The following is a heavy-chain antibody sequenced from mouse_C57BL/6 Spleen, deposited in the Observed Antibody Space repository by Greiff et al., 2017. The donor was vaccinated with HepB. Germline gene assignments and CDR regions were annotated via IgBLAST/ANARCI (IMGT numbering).Heavy chain of an antibody. Sequence: VQLQQSGPGLVQPSQSLSITCTVSGFSLTSYGVHWVRQSPGKGLEWLGVIWRGGSTDYNAAFMSRLSITKDNSKSQVFFKMNSLQADDTAIYYCAKKGGTLRGYYAMDYWGQGTSVTVSS. CDR1: GFSLTSYG. J-gene: IGHJ4*01. CDR2: IWRGGST. D-gene: IGHD2-14*01. V-gene: IGHV2-5*01. CDR3: AKKGGTLRGYYAMDY.